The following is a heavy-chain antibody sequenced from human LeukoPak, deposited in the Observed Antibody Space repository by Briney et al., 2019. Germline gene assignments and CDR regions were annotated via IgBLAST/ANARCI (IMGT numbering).Heavy chain of an antibody. D-gene: IGHD3-22*01. V-gene: IGHV3-7*01. J-gene: IGHJ4*02. CDR1: GFTFDDYA. CDR2: IKQDGSEK. CDR3: ARSWVPYYYDSSGYYGY. Sequence: PGGSLRLSCAASGFTFDDYAMHWVRQAPGKGLEWVAYIKQDGSEKYYVDSVKGRFTISRGNAKNSLYLQMNSLRVEDTAVYYCARSWVPYYYDSSGYYGYWGQGILVTVSS.